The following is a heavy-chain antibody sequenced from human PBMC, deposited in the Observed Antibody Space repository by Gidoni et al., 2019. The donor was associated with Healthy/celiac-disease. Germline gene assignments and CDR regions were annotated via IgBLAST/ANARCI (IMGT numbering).Heavy chain of an antibody. Sequence: QVQLVQSGAEVKKRGASVKVCCKASGYTFTGYYMHWVRQAPGQGLEWMGWINPNSGSTNYAQKFQGWVTMTRDTSISTAYMELSRLRSDDTAVYYCATCTSCFDPTEYYFDYWGQGTLVTVSS. CDR2: INPNSGST. J-gene: IGHJ4*02. CDR1: GYTFTGYY. V-gene: IGHV1-2*04. D-gene: IGHD2-2*01. CDR3: ATCTSCFDPTEYYFDY.